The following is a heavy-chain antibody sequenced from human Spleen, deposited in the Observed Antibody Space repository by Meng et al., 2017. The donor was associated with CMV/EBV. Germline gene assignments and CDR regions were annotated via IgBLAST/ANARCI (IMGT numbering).Heavy chain of an antibody. J-gene: IGHJ4*02. D-gene: IGHD3-3*01. Sequence: SETLSLTCTVSGYSISSGNYWGWIRQPPGKGLEWIGSIYHSGSTLYNPSLKSRVTISLDTSKNQFSLKLRSVTAADTAVYYCARPHRYNDFRSGAPDYWGQGTLVTVSS. CDR2: IYHSGST. V-gene: IGHV4-38-2*02. CDR1: GYSISSGNY. CDR3: ARPHRYNDFRSGAPDY.